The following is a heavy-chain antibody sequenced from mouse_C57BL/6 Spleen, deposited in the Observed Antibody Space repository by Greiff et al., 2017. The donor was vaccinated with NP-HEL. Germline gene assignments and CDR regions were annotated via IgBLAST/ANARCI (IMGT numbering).Heavy chain of an antibody. CDR2: IHPSDSDT. CDR1: GYTFTSYW. CDR3: AMGTGAYWYFDV. D-gene: IGHD4-1*01. Sequence: QVQLKQPGAELVKPGASVKVSCKASGYTFTSYWMHWVKQRPGQGLEWIGRIHPSDSDTNYNQKFKGKATLTVDKSSSTAYMQLSSLTSEDSAVYYWAMGTGAYWYFDVWGTGTTVTVSS. V-gene: IGHV1-74*01. J-gene: IGHJ1*03.